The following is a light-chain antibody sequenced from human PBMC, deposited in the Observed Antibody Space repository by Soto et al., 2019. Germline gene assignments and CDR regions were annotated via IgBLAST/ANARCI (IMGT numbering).Light chain of an antibody. V-gene: IGKV3-15*01. CDR2: GAS. J-gene: IGKJ2*01. CDR1: QSVSSN. CDR3: QHYDGSPRT. Sequence: EIVMTQSPATLSVSPGERATLSCRASQSVSSNLAWYQQKPGQAPRLLIYGASTRATGIPARFSGSGSGTDFTLTINGLEPEDSAVYYCQHYDGSPRTFGQGTKVEI.